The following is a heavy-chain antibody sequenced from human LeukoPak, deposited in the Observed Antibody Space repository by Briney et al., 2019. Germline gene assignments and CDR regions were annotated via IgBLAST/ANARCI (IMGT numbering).Heavy chain of an antibody. J-gene: IGHJ6*02. V-gene: IGHV3-23*01. Sequence: PGGSLRLSCVASGFMFSSYAMSWVRQAPGKGLEWVSGTSGSGTTSYYADSVKGRFTVSRDYSNNTLHLHMNRLRAEDTAVYYCAKRASPGGYSSFYYHGMDVWGQGTSVTVSS. D-gene: IGHD2-21*01. CDR2: TSGSGTTS. CDR1: GFMFSSYA. CDR3: AKRASPGGYSSFYYHGMDV.